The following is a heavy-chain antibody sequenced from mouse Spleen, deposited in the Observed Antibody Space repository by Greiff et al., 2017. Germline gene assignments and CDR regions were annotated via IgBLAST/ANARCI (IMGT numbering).Heavy chain of an antibody. D-gene: IGHD2-4*01. J-gene: IGHJ3*01. CDR1: GYTFTDYY. Sequence: EVQLQQSGPVLVKPGASVKMSCKASGYTFTDYYMNWVKQSHGKSLEWIGVINPYNGGTSYNQKFKGKATLTVDKSSSTAYMELNSLTSEDSAVYYCEGYYDYPWFAYWGQGTLVTVSA. CDR3: EGYYDYPWFAY. CDR2: INPYNGGT. V-gene: IGHV1-19*01.